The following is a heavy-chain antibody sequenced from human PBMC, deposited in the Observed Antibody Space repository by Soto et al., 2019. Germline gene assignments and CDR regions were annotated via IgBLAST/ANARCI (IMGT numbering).Heavy chain of an antibody. CDR1: GYTFTSYG. V-gene: IGHV1-18*04. D-gene: IGHD6-19*01. Sequence: QVQLAQSGAEVKKPGASVKVSCKASGYTFTSYGISWVRQAPGQGLEWMGWIIVYNGNTNYAQKFQGRVTMTTDTATSTAYMEMRSLRSDDKAVYYCARDQGRIGWFRASYGMDVWGQGTTVTVSS. J-gene: IGHJ6*02. CDR3: ARDQGRIGWFRASYGMDV. CDR2: IIVYNGNT.